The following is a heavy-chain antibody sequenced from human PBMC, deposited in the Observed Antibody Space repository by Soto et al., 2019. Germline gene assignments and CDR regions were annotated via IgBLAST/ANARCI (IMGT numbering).Heavy chain of an antibody. CDR3: AKVKMTYAIRGLYFDL. J-gene: IGHJ4*02. CDR2: ISYDGSNA. Sequence: GSLRLSCSASGFTFSSFGMHWVRQAPCKGLEWVALISYDGSNAYYGDSVKGRFTISRDNSKNTLYLQMNALRAEDSAVYYCAKVKMTYAIRGLYFDLWGQGTLVTVSS. CDR1: GFTFSSFG. D-gene: IGHD2-21*01. V-gene: IGHV3-30*19.